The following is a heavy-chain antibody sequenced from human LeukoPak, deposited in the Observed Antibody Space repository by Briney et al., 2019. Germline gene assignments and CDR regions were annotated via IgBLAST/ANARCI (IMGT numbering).Heavy chain of an antibody. D-gene: IGHD2-15*01. CDR1: GFIFSTYT. CDR2: INGDGRTA. CDR3: AKGWYCSGGSCYHTNYFDY. V-gene: IGHV3-64*04. J-gene: IGHJ4*02. Sequence: GGSLRLSCSASGFIFSTYTMYWVRQAPGKGLENLSVINGDGRTAYHADSVKGRFTISRDNSKNTLYLQMNSLRAEDTAVYYCAKGWYCSGGSCYHTNYFDYWGQGTLVTVSS.